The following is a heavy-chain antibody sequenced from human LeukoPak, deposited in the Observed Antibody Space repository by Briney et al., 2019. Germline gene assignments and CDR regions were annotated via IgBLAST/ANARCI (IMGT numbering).Heavy chain of an antibody. V-gene: IGHV3-48*03. D-gene: IGHD2-15*01. CDR1: GFYFSSYE. CDR3: ARGSRYCGSGTCYYFDQ. J-gene: IGHJ4*02. CDR2: ISSSGNVR. Sequence: GGSLRLSCAASGFYFSSYEMNWVRQAPGKGLEWVSYISSSGNVRHYGDSVKGRFTISRDNAKNSLSLQMNSLRAEDTAVYFCARGSRYCGSGTCYYFDQWGQGTLVTVSS.